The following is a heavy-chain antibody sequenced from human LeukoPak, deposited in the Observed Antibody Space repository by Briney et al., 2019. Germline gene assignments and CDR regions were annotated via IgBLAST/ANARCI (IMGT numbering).Heavy chain of an antibody. V-gene: IGHV3-48*04. CDR2: IISSSGTI. J-gene: IGHJ4*02. D-gene: IGHD3-22*01. Sequence: GGSLRLSCAASGFTFSSYSMNWVRQAPGKGLEGVSYIISSSGTIYYADSVKGRFTISRDNAKNSLYLQMNSLRAEDTAVYYCARASYDSSGYYADYWGQGTLVTVSS. CDR1: GFTFSSYS. CDR3: ARASYDSSGYYADY.